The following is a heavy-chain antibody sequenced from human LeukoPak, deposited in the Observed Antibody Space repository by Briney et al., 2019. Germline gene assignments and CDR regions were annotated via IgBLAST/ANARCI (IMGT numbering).Heavy chain of an antibody. CDR1: GYTFTSYY. V-gene: IGHV1-46*01. D-gene: IGHD3-10*01. CDR2: INPSGGST. CDR3: ARDRPYYYGSGSYRVNYYYYMDV. Sequence: ASEKVSCKASGYTFTSYYMHWVRQAPGQGLEWMGIINPSGGSTSYAQKFQGRVTMTRDTSTSTVYMELSSLRSEDTAVYYCARDRPYYYGSGSYRVNYYYYMDVWGKGTTVTISS. J-gene: IGHJ6*03.